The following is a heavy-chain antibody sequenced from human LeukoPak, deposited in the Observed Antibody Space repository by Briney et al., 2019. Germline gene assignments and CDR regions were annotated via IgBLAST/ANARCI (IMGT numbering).Heavy chain of an antibody. CDR1: GGSFSRYA. CDR2: IVPIFGTA. CDR3: ARARADFYDSSGYNIVY. J-gene: IGHJ4*02. D-gene: IGHD3-22*01. Sequence: SVKVSCKASGGSFSRYALSWVRQAPGEGLEWMGGIVPIFGTANYAQKFQGKVTITADESTNTTYMELSGLRFEDAAVYYCARARADFYDSSGYNIVYWGQGTPVTVSS. V-gene: IGHV1-69*13.